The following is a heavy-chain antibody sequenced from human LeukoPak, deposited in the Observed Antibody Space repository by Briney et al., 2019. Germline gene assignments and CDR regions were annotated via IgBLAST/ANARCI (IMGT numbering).Heavy chain of an antibody. D-gene: IGHD2-2*01. J-gene: IGHJ4*02. Sequence: GGSLRLSCAASGFTFSSYGMHWVRQAPGKGLEWVAVISYDGSNKYYADSVKGRFTISRDNSKNTLYLQMNSLRAEDTAVYYCAKVGCSSTSCYGPFDYWGQGTLVTASS. CDR3: AKVGCSSTSCYGPFDY. CDR2: ISYDGSNK. V-gene: IGHV3-30*18. CDR1: GFTFSSYG.